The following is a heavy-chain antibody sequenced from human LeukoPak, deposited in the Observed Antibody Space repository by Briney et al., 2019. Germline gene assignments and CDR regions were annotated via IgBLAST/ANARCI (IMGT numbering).Heavy chain of an antibody. Sequence: AASVKVSCKASGYTLTRYGISWVRQAPGQGLEWMGWLSAYNGNPNYAQRLQDRVTMTTDTSTSTAYMELRSLRSDDTAVYYCARVYNNEYFDYWGQGTLVTVSS. D-gene: IGHD3-10*01. CDR3: ARVYNNEYFDY. CDR1: GYTLTRYG. CDR2: LSAYNGNP. V-gene: IGHV1-18*01. J-gene: IGHJ4*02.